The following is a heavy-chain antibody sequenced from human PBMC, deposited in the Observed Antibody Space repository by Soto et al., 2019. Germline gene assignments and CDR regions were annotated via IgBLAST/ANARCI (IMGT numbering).Heavy chain of an antibody. V-gene: IGHV3-21*01. CDR2: ISSSSSYI. CDR3: ARDFIRYGMDV. Sequence: GGSLRLSCAASGVPFSSYSMNWVRQAPGKGLEWVSSISSSSSYIYYADSVKGRFTISRDDAKNSLSLQMNSLRAEDTAVYYCARDFIRYGMDVWGQGTTVTVSS. J-gene: IGHJ6*02. CDR1: GVPFSSYS.